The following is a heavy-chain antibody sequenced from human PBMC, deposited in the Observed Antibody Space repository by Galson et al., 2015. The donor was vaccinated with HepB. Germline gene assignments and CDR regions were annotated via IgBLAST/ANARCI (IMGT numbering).Heavy chain of an antibody. J-gene: IGHJ3*02. CDR1: GFTVSSNY. Sequence: SLRLSCAASGFTVSSNYMSWVRQAPGKGLEWVSVIYSGGSTYYADSVKGRFTISRDNSKNTLYLQMNSLRAEDTAVYYCASSIAALYAFDIWGQGTMVTVSS. D-gene: IGHD6-6*01. CDR3: ASSIAALYAFDI. V-gene: IGHV3-53*01. CDR2: IYSGGST.